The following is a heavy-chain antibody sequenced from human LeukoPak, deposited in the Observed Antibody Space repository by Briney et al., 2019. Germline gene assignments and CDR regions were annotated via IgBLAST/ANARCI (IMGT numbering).Heavy chain of an antibody. V-gene: IGHV4-61*01. CDR3: ARIDIVVV. J-gene: IGHJ6*04. Sequence: SETLSLTCTVSGGSVSSGSYYWSWIRQPPGTGLEWIGYIYYSGSTNYNPSLKSRVAISVDTSKNQFSLKLSSVTAADTAVYYCARIDIVVVWGKGTTVTVSS. CDR2: IYYSGST. CDR1: GGSVSSGSYY. D-gene: IGHD2-15*01.